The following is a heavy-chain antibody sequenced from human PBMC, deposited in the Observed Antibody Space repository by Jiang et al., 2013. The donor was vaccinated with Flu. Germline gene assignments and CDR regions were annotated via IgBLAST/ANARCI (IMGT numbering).Heavy chain of an antibody. CDR2: IIPIFGTA. V-gene: IGHV1-69*01. J-gene: IGHJ6*02. Sequence: SWVRQAPGQGLEWMGGIIPIFGTANYAQKFQGRVTITADESTSTAYMELSSLRSEDTAVYYCARGRYYDFWSGYSEDGMDVWGQGTTVTVSS. CDR3: ARGRYYDFWSGYSEDGMDV. D-gene: IGHD3-3*01.